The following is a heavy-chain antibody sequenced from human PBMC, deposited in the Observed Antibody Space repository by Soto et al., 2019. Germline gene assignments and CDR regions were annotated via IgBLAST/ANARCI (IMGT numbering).Heavy chain of an antibody. D-gene: IGHD2-2*01. CDR3: ARAGDHQLGYCSSTSCPFRT. V-gene: IGHV3-23*01. J-gene: IGHJ5*02. Sequence: HPGGSLRLSCAASGFTFSSYAMSWVRQAPGKGLEWVSAISGSGGSTYYADSVKGRFTISRDNSKNTLYLQMNSLRAEDTAVYYCARAGDHQLGYCSSTSCPFRTWGQGTLVTVSS. CDR2: ISGSGGST. CDR1: GFTFSSYA.